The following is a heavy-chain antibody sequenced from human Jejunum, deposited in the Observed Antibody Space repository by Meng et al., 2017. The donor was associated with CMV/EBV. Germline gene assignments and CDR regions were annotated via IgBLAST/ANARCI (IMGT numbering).Heavy chain of an antibody. CDR3: AREVGDRLYYYYGVDV. J-gene: IGHJ6*02. CDR1: GALNSYA. V-gene: IGHV1-69*10. CDR2: IIPIPGRA. Sequence: GALNSYAIAWVRRAPGEGLGWLGEIIPIPGRANYAQKFQGRVTIIADIATRTVYMELSSLTSEDTAVYYCAREVGDRLYYYYGVDVWGQGTTVTVSS.